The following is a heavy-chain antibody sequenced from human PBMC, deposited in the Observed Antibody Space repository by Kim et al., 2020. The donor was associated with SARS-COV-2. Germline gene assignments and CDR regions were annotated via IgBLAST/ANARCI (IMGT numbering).Heavy chain of an antibody. CDR1: GFTVSSNY. Sequence: GGYLRLSCAASGFTVSSNYMSWVRQAPGKGLEWVSVIYSGGSTYYADSVKGRFTISRDNSKNTLYLQMNSLRAEDTAVYYCARGGGTTVVTPFDYWGQGTLVTVSS. CDR2: IYSGGST. CDR3: ARGGGTTVVTPFDY. V-gene: IGHV3-66*02. D-gene: IGHD4-17*01. J-gene: IGHJ4*02.